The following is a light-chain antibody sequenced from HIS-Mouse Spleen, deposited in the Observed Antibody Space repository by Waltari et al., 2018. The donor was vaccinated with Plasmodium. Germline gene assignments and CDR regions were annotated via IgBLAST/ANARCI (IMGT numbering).Light chain of an antibody. Sequence: EIVLTQSPGTLSWSPGERATISCRASQSVSSSYLAWYQQKPGQAPRLLIYGASSRATGIPDRFSGSGSGTDFTLTISRLEPEDFAVYYCQQYGSSGTFGQGTKVEIK. CDR2: GAS. CDR1: QSVSSSY. CDR3: QQYGSSGT. V-gene: IGKV3-20*01. J-gene: IGKJ1*01.